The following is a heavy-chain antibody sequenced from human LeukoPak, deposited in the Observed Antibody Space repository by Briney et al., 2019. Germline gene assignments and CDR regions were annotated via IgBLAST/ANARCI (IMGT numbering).Heavy chain of an antibody. Sequence: SETLSLTCTVSGGSISSYYWSWIRQSPGKGLEWIGYIYYSGSTNYNPSLKSRVTISVDTSKNQFSLKLSSVTAADTAVYYCARRYDSSGYYYFDYWGQGTLVTVSS. D-gene: IGHD3-22*01. CDR3: ARRYDSSGYYYFDY. V-gene: IGHV4-59*08. CDR2: IYYSGST. CDR1: GGSISSYY. J-gene: IGHJ4*02.